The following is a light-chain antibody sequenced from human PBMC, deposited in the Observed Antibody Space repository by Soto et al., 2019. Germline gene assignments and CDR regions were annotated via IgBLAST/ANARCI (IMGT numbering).Light chain of an antibody. Sequence: DIQMTQSPSTLSASVGDRVTITCRASQSISSWLAWYQQKPGKAPKLLIYKASNLESGVPSRFSGSGSGTEFTLAIRSMQPDDFATYYRQQSFTFGPGTKVDIK. CDR3: QQSFT. J-gene: IGKJ3*01. V-gene: IGKV1-5*03. CDR2: KAS. CDR1: QSISSW.